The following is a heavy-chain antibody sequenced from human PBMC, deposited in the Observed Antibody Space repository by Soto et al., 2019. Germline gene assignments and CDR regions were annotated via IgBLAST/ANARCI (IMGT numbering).Heavy chain of an antibody. V-gene: IGHV1-3*01. J-gene: IGHJ4*02. CDR3: ARNLASVHDY. D-gene: IGHD1-1*01. CDR2: INAGNGNT. CDR1: GYTFTSYA. Sequence: ASVKVSCKASGYTFTSYAMHWVRQAPGQRLEWMGWINAGNGNTKYAQKFQGRVTMTTDTSTTTAYMELRSLSHDDTAVYYCARNLASVHDYWGQGSLVTVSS.